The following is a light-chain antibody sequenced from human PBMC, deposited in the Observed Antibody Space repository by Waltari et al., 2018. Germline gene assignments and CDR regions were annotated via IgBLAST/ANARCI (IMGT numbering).Light chain of an antibody. CDR1: QRVSRA. Sequence: EIVLTQSPGSLSSSPGERVTLSGRANQRVSRALAWYQQKPGQAPRLLIFGASNRATGIPDSFSGSGSETYFSLTISRLEPEDFAVYYCQHYVRLPATFGRGTKVEIK. CDR3: QHYVRLPAT. V-gene: IGKV3-20*01. J-gene: IGKJ1*01. CDR2: GAS.